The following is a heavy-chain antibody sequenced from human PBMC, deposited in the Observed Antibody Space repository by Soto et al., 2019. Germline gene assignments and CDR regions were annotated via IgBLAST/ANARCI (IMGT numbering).Heavy chain of an antibody. V-gene: IGHV3-49*01. CDR2: IRSGAYGWTA. CDR1: GFTFGDYA. Sequence: PGGSLRLSCTASGFTFGDYAMSWFRQAPVNGLEFVGFIRSGAYGWTAEYSASVKGIFTISIDCSEIIAYLRMNSLETEDTALYYXXSXPPIVLVPAAISPWFDPWGQGTMVTVSS. CDR3: XSXPPIVLVPAAISPWFDP. D-gene: IGHD2-2*01. J-gene: IGHJ5*02.